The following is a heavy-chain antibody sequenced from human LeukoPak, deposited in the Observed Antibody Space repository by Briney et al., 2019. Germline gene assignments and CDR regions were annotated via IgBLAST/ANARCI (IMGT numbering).Heavy chain of an antibody. CDR3: AKDATASPYFHWFDN. Sequence: PGGSLRLPCAASGFTFSSYAMNWVRQAPGQGLEWVAGISSGNRTFHAEYVKGRFTISRDKSKDTLYLQMNSLRAEDTAVYYCAKDATASPYFHWFDNWGQGTQVIVSS. J-gene: IGHJ4*02. D-gene: IGHD3-9*01. CDR2: ISSGNRT. CDR1: GFTFSSYA. V-gene: IGHV3-23*01.